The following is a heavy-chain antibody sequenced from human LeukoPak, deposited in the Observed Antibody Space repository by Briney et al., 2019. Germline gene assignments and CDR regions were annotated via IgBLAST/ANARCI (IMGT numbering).Heavy chain of an antibody. V-gene: IGHV1-18*01. CDR1: GYIFSSFG. D-gene: IGHD3-10*01. Sequence: ASVKVSCKASGYIFSSFGISWVRQAPGQGLEWMGWISVYKGNTNYAQKFQGRVTMTTDTSTSTAYMELRSLRSEDTAVYYCARAFMVRGAYDYWGQGTLVTVSS. J-gene: IGHJ4*02. CDR3: ARAFMVRGAYDY. CDR2: ISVYKGNT.